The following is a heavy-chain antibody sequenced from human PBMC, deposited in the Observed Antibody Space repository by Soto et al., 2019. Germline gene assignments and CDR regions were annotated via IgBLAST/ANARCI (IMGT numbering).Heavy chain of an antibody. D-gene: IGHD5-18*01. Sequence: QVQLQESGPGLVKPSQTLSVTCTVSGASISSGSYFWSWIRQHPGKGLEWIGYTHYSGSTFYNPSLKSRLTISADTSKNQVSLTLKSVTAADTAVYFCARVDTSMVNYFGHWGQGILVAVSS. CDR2: THYSGST. CDR3: ARVDTSMVNYFGH. CDR1: GASISSGSYF. J-gene: IGHJ4*02. V-gene: IGHV4-31*03.